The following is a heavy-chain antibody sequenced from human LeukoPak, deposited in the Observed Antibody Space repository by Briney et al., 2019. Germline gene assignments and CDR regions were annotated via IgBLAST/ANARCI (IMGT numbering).Heavy chain of an antibody. V-gene: IGHV3-66*01. J-gene: IGHJ4*02. CDR2: IYSGGST. CDR3: AKVGDSGWYGFDY. Sequence: GGSLRLSCAASGFTVSSNYMSWVRQAPGKGLEWVSVIYSGGSTYYADSVKGRFTISRDNSKNTLYLQMNSLRAEDTAVYYCAKVGDSGWYGFDYWGQGTLVTVSS. D-gene: IGHD6-19*01. CDR1: GFTVSSNY.